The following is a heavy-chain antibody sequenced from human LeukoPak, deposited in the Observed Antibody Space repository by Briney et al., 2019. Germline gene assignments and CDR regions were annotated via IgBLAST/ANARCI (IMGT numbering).Heavy chain of an antibody. CDR1: GGSISSGDYY. Sequence: PSETLSLTCTVSGGSISSGDYYWSWIRQPPGKGLEWIAYMYYSGSTYYNPSLKSRVTISVDTSKNQFSLKLSSVTAADTAVYYCARGDDYYDSSGYPYWGQGTLVTVSS. CDR3: ARGDDYYDSSGYPY. D-gene: IGHD3-22*01. V-gene: IGHV4-30-4*01. J-gene: IGHJ4*02. CDR2: MYYSGST.